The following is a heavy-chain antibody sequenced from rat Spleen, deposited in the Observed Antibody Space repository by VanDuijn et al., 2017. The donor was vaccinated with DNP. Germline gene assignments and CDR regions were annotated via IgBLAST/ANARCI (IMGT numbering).Heavy chain of an antibody. CDR1: GFSLTSYN. CDR3: ARGHYDGYYYVMDA. J-gene: IGHJ4*01. CDR2: IWTGGST. D-gene: IGHD1-12*03. V-gene: IGHV2-30*01. Sequence: QVQLKESGPGLVQPSQTLSLTCTVSGFSLTSYNVHWVRQPTGKGLEWMGVIWTGGSTDYNSALKSRLSISRDTSKSQVFLKMNSLQTEDIATYYCARGHYDGYYYVMDAWGQGASVTVSS.